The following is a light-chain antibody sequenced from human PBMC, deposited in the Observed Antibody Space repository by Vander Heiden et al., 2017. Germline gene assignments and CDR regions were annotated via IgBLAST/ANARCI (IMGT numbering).Light chain of an antibody. Sequence: SYVLTRPPAVSVAPGQTARITCGGNNTGSQSVHWYHRKPAQAPRLVLYYDIDRLSGYPERFAGSNSGTTATTTITTVAAGDEADYYCQVWESTSDHRGVFGTGTKVTVL. J-gene: IGLJ1*01. CDR2: YDI. CDR3: QVWESTSDHRGV. V-gene: IGLV3-21*02. CDR1: NTGSQS.